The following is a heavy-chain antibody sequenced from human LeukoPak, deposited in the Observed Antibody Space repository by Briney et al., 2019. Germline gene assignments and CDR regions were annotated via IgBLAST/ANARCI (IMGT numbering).Heavy chain of an antibody. CDR1: GYTLTELS. V-gene: IGHV1-46*01. Sequence: ASVKVSCKVSGYTLTELSMHWVRQAPGKGLEWMGIINPSGGSTSYAQKFQGRVTVTRDTSTSTVYMELSSLRSEDTAVYYCARSPAGYMDVWGKGTTVTVSS. D-gene: IGHD2-2*01. CDR3: ARSPAGYMDV. J-gene: IGHJ6*03. CDR2: INPSGGST.